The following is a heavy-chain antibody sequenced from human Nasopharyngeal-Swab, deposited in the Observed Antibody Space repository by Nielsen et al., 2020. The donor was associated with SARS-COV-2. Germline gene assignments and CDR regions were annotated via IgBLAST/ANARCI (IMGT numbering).Heavy chain of an antibody. CDR1: GFTFSASS. Sequence: GESLKISCAASGFTFSASSINWVRQASGKGLEWIGRIRSKVNDYATTYGVSVKGGFTFSRDDSKNTAYLQMNSLKTEDTAVYYCARVNPVSGSYYDAIDIWGQGTMVTVSS. J-gene: IGHJ3*02. V-gene: IGHV3-73*01. CDR2: IRSKVNDYAT. CDR3: ARVNPVSGSYYDAIDI. D-gene: IGHD1-26*01.